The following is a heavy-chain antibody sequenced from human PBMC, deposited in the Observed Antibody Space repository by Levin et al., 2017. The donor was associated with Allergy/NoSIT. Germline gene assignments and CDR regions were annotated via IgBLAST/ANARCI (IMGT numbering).Heavy chain of an antibody. Sequence: RASETLSLTCTVSGGSISSGSYYWSWIRQPAGKGLEWIGRIYTSGSTNYNPSLKSRVTISVDTSKNQFSLKLSSVTAADTAVYYCARDMRRGYCSSTSCSRYFDLWGRGTLVTVSS. CDR2: IYTSGST. J-gene: IGHJ2*01. D-gene: IGHD2-2*01. CDR3: ARDMRRGYCSSTSCSRYFDL. V-gene: IGHV4-61*02. CDR1: GGSISSGSYY.